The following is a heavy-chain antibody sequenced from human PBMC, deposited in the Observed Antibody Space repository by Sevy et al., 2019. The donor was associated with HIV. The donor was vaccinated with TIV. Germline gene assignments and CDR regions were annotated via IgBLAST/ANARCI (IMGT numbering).Heavy chain of an antibody. V-gene: IGHV4-59*08. CDR3: AGENAWGRGHS. Sequence: SETMSLTCTVSGGSITSLYWNWIRQPPGKGLEWIANIYYNGHINYNPSLKSRVTLSLDTSKNQFSLRLGSVTAADTAMYYCAGENAWGRGHSWGQGTLVTVSS. J-gene: IGHJ4*02. D-gene: IGHD1-26*01. CDR2: IYYNGHI. CDR1: GGSITSLY.